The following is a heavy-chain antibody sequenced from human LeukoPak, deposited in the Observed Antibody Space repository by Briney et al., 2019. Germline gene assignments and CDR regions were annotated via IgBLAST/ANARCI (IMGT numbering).Heavy chain of an antibody. V-gene: IGHV3-11*01. CDR1: GFTFSEYY. J-gene: IGHJ4*02. CDR3: ARGPTEYYYDSSGYYDD. Sequence: GGSLRLSCAASGFTFSEYYMSWIRQAPGKGLEWVSYIRSSGSTTYYADSVKGRFTISRDNAKNSLYLQMNSLRADDTAVYYCARGPTEYYYDSSGYYDDWGQGTLVTVSS. CDR2: IRSSGSTT. D-gene: IGHD3-22*01.